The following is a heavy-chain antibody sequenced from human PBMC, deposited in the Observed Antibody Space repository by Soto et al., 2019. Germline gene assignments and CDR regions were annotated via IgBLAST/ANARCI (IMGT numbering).Heavy chain of an antibody. CDR2: IHSGDSNA. CDR3: ETWRSSHWFDY. D-gene: IGHD2-2*01. CDR1: GYSFSTYS. Sequence: GESLKISCQGSGYSFSTYSIGWVRQMPGKGLEWMGNIHSGDSNARYSPSFQGQVTISVDKSISTAYLQWSSLKASGTALYYCETWRSSHWFDYWGQGTLVTVSS. J-gene: IGHJ4*02. V-gene: IGHV5-51*01.